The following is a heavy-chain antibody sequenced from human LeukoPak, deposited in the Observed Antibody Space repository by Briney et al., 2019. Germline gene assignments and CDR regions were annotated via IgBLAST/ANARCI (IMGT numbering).Heavy chain of an antibody. Sequence: GGSLRLSCEASGFTFSSHWMHWVRQAPGKGLVWVSYISFDGSVTSYADSVKGRFTVSRDNSKNMLFLQMGSLRADDTAIYYCTRDGQFYDSGNFHSDLDSWGQGTLVTVS. CDR3: TRDGQFYDSGNFHSDLDS. D-gene: IGHD3-10*01. V-gene: IGHV3-74*01. CDR2: ISFDGSVT. J-gene: IGHJ1*01. CDR1: GFTFSSHW.